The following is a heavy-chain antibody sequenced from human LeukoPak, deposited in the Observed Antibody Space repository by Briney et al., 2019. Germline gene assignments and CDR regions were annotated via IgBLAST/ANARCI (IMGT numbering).Heavy chain of an antibody. V-gene: IGHV3-48*01. Sequence: GGSLRLSCAASGFTFSSYAMSWVRQAPGKGLEWVSYISSSSSTKYYADSVKGRFTISRDNAKNSLYLQMNSLRAEDTAVYYCARDEGDYDFWSPYYYYMDVWGKGTTVTVSS. D-gene: IGHD3-3*01. CDR3: ARDEGDYDFWSPYYYYMDV. J-gene: IGHJ6*03. CDR2: ISSSSSTK. CDR1: GFTFSSYA.